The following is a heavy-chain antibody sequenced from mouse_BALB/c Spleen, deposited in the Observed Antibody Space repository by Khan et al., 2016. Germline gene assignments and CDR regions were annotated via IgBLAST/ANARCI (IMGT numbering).Heavy chain of an antibody. D-gene: IGHD1-1*01. CDR2: ISYSGST. Sequence: EVQLQESGPGLVKPSQSLSLTCTVTGYSITSDYAWNWIRQFPGNKLEWMGYISYSGSTSYTPSLKSRISIPRDTSKNQFFLQLKSMTTDETATYYCAFSPYYGSCYLDDWCQGTTPTVSS. CDR1: GYSITSDYA. CDR3: AFSPYYGSCYLDD. V-gene: IGHV3-2*02. J-gene: IGHJ2*01.